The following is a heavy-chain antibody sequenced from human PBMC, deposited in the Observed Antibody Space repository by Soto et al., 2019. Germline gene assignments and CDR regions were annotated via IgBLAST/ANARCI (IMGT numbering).Heavy chain of an antibody. Sequence: EVQLVESGGGLVQPGGSLRLSCAASGFTFSSYVRHWVRQAPGKGLEYVSAISLNGDNTYYANSVKGRFTISRDKSKNTLDLQRSSLRDEEMAVHYCAGPGGGSSDSPGHYYYGMDFWGLGTTVTVYS. V-gene: IGHV3-64*01. D-gene: IGHD2-2*01. CDR1: GFTFSSYV. J-gene: IGHJ6*02. CDR2: ISLNGDNT. CDR3: AGPGGGSSDSPGHYYYGMDF.